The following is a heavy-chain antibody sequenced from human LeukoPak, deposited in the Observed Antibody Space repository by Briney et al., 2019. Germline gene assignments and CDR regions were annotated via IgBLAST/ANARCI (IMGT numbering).Heavy chain of an antibody. J-gene: IGHJ3*02. CDR2: IYHSGST. Sequence: SETLSLTCAVSGYSISSGYYWGWIRQPPGKGLEWIESIYHSGSTYYNPSLKSRVTISVDTSKNQFSLKLSSVTAADTAVYYCAREVPYCSGGSCYSDAFDIWGQGTMVTVSS. D-gene: IGHD2-15*01. V-gene: IGHV4-38-2*02. CDR3: AREVPYCSGGSCYSDAFDI. CDR1: GYSISSGYY.